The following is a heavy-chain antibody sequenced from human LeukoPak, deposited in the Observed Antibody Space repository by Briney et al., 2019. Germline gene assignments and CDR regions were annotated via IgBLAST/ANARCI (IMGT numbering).Heavy chain of an antibody. CDR3: ARVLTGSWDWFDP. Sequence: GGSLRLSCAASGFTFSSYGMHWVRQAPGKGLEWVAVIWYDGSNKYYADSVKGRFTISRDNSKNTLYLQMNSLRAEDTAVYYCARVLTGSWDWFDPWGQGTLVTVSS. V-gene: IGHV3-33*01. D-gene: IGHD2-8*02. CDR1: GFTFSSYG. J-gene: IGHJ5*02. CDR2: IWYDGSNK.